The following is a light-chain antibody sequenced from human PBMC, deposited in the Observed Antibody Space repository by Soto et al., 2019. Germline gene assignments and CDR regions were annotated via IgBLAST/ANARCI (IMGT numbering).Light chain of an antibody. CDR2: AAS. Sequence: DIQMTQSPSFVSASVGDRVTITCRASQGISSWLAWYQHKPGRAPKLLIHAASSLESGVPSRFSGSGSGPDFTLKISRVEAEDVGVYYCMQTIQLLWTFGQGTKLEIQ. CDR3: MQTIQLLWT. CDR1: QGISSW. J-gene: IGKJ2*02. V-gene: IGKV1-12*01.